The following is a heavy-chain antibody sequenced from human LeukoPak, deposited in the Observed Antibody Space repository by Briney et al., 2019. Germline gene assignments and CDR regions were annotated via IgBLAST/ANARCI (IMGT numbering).Heavy chain of an antibody. Sequence: PGGSLRLSCAASGFTFSSYSMNWVRQAPGKGLEWVSSISSSSSYIYYADSVKGRFTISRDNAKNSLYLQMNSLRAEDTAVYYCATAPPYYYDSSGRQFDCWGQGTLVTVSS. V-gene: IGHV3-21*01. CDR2: ISSSSSYI. CDR3: ATAPPYYYDSSGRQFDC. J-gene: IGHJ4*02. D-gene: IGHD3-22*01. CDR1: GFTFSSYS.